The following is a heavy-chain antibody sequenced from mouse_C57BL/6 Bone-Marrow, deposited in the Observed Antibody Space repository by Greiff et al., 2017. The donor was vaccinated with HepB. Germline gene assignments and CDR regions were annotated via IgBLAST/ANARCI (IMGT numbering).Heavy chain of an antibody. CDR3: ARCYYGSWGFDV. Sequence: QVQLQQSGPGLVAPSQCLSITCTVSGFSLTSYAISWVRQPPGKGLEWLGVIWTGGGTNYNSALKSSQSISKDNSESKVFLKMNSLQTDDTARYYCARCYYGSWGFDVWGTGTTVTVSA. J-gene: IGHJ1*03. CDR2: IWTGGGT. D-gene: IGHD1-1*01. CDR1: GFSLTSYA. V-gene: IGHV2-9-1*01.